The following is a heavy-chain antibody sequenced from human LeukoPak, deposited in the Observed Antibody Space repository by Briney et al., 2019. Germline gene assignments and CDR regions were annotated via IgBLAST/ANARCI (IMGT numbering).Heavy chain of an antibody. J-gene: IGHJ4*02. CDR1: GFTFSSYS. D-gene: IGHD3-16*01. CDR2: ISSSGSTI. Sequence: GGSLRLSCAASGFTFSSYSMNWVRQAPGKGLGWVSYISSSGSTIYYADSVKGRFTISRDNAKNSLYLQMNSIRPEAAAVYYSASVGGGGAAVVDYWGQGTLVTVSS. V-gene: IGHV3-48*04. CDR3: ASVGGGGAAVVDY.